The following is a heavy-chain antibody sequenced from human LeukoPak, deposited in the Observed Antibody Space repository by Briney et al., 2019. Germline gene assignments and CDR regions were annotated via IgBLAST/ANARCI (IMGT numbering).Heavy chain of an antibody. CDR2: IIPILGIA. V-gene: IGHV1-69*04. CDR1: GGTFSSYA. Sequence: SVKVSCKASGGTFSSYAISWVRQAPGQGLEWMGRIIPILGIANYAQKFQGRVTITADKSTSTAYMELSSLRSEDTAVYYCARDGYYDSSGYPSHRFDPWGQGTLVTVSS. D-gene: IGHD3-22*01. CDR3: ARDGYYDSSGYPSHRFDP. J-gene: IGHJ5*02.